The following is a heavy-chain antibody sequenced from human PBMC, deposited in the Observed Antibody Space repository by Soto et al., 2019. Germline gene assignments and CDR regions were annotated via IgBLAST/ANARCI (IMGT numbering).Heavy chain of an antibody. V-gene: IGHV4-39*01. D-gene: IGHD3-3*01. CDR3: ARHYDFWSGYYTDYYGMDV. J-gene: IGHJ6*02. Sequence: SETLSFTCTVSGGSISSSSYYWGWIRQPPGKGQEWIGSIYYSGSTYYNPSLKSRVTISVVTSKNQFSLKLSSVTAADTAVYYCARHYDFWSGYYTDYYGMDVWGQGTTVTVSS. CDR1: GGSISSSSYY. CDR2: IYYSGST.